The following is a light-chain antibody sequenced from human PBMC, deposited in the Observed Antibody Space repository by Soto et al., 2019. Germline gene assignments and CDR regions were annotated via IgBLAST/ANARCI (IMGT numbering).Light chain of an antibody. V-gene: IGKV3-15*01. Sequence: EIVLTPSPATLSVYPGERATLSCRASQSFDRNFAWYQQRPGQPPRLLIYDAYTVATDIPARFSGVGSGTEFTITFRSLQSEDFAVYYCQQYNNWPYIFGQGTNLQTK. CDR3: QQYNNWPYI. J-gene: IGKJ2*01. CDR1: QSFDRN. CDR2: DAY.